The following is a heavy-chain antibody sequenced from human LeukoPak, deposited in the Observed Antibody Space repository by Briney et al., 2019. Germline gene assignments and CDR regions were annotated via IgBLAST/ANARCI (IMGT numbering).Heavy chain of an antibody. CDR1: GYTFTSYD. CDR2: MNPNSGNT. CDR3: ARETSGTYYLGY. Sequence: ASVKVSCKASGYTFTSYDINWVRQATGQGLEWMGWMNPNSGNTGYAQKFQGRVTMTRNTSISTAYMELSSLRSEDTAVYYCARETSGTYYLGYWGQGTLVTVSS. J-gene: IGHJ4*02. V-gene: IGHV1-8*01. D-gene: IGHD1-26*01.